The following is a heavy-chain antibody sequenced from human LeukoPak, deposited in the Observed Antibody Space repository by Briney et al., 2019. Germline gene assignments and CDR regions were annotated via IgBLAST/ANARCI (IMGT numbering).Heavy chain of an antibody. CDR2: IHPSGML. CDR3: SRGLDSRKLGY. J-gene: IGHJ4*02. D-gene: IGHD3-22*01. CDR1: GASFNSDDQY. V-gene: IGHV4-31*03. Sequence: SQTLSLTCTVSGASFNSDDQYWNWIRQSPGKGLEWIGSIHPSGMLYNNPSLESRVTMSRDTSKNQFSLNLNSVTAADTAVYFCSRGLDSRKLGYWGRESWSPSPQ.